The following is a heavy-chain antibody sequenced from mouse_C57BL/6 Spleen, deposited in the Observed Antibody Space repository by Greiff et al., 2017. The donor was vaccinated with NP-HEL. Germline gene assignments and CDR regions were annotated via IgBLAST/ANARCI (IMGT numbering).Heavy chain of an antibody. CDR3: ARGDRGYFDV. V-gene: IGHV5-17*01. CDR1: GFTFSDYG. CDR2: ISSGSSTI. J-gene: IGHJ1*03. Sequence: EVKLVESGGGLVKPGGSLKLSCAASGFTFSDYGMHWVRQAPEKGLEWVAYISSGSSTIYYADTVKGRFTISRDNAKNTLFLQMTSLRSEDTAMYYCARGDRGYFDVWGTGTTVTVAS.